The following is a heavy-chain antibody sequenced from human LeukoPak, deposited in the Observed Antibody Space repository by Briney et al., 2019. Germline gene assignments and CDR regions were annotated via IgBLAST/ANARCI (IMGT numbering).Heavy chain of an antibody. Sequence: GASVKVSCKASGYTFTSYGISWVRQAPGQGLEWMGWISAYNGNTNYAQKLQGRVTMTTDTSTSTAYMELRSLRSDDTAVYYCARDAQFTVVVPAAKLNYMDVWGKGTTVTVSS. D-gene: IGHD2-2*01. CDR2: ISAYNGNT. CDR1: GYTFTSYG. V-gene: IGHV1-18*01. J-gene: IGHJ6*03. CDR3: ARDAQFTVVVPAAKLNYMDV.